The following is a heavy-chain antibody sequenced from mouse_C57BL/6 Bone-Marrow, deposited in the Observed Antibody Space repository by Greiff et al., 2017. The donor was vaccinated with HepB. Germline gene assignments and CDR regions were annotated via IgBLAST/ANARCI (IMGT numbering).Heavy chain of an antibody. D-gene: IGHD2-5*01. CDR3: ARLGDYSNSDY. V-gene: IGHV5-6*01. Sequence: EVQLVESGGDLVKPGGSLKLSCAASGFTFSSYGMSWVRQTPDKRLEWVATISSGGSYTYYPDSVKGRFTISRDNAKNTLYLQMSSLKSEDTDMYYCARLGDYSNSDYWGQGTTLTVSS. CDR1: GFTFSSYG. J-gene: IGHJ2*01. CDR2: ISSGGSYT.